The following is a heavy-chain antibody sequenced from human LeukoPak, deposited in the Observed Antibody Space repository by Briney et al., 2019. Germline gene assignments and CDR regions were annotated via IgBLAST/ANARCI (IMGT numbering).Heavy chain of an antibody. J-gene: IGHJ4*02. D-gene: IGHD3-10*01. V-gene: IGHV3-23*01. CDR3: AKGEIWFGESPLDY. CDR2: ISGSGGST. CDR1: GFTFSSYA. Sequence: PGGSLRLSCAASGFTFSSYAMSWVRQAPVKGLEWVSAISGSGGSTYYADSVKGRFTISRDNSKNTLYLQMNSLRAEDTAVYYCAKGEIWFGESPLDYWGQGTLVTVSS.